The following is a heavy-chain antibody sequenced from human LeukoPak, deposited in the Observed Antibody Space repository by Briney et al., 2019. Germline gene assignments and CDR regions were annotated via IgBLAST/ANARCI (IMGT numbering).Heavy chain of an antibody. J-gene: IGHJ6*02. CDR1: GFTFSSYA. CDR3: ARYCSSTSCYENAGNYGMDV. V-gene: IGHV3-23*01. D-gene: IGHD2-2*01. CDR2: ISCSGGST. Sequence: GGSLRLSCAASGFTFSSYAMSWVRQAPGKGLEWVAAISCSGGSTYYADSVKGRFTISRDNAKNSLYLQMNSLRAEDTAVYYCARYCSSTSCYENAGNYGMDVWGQGTTVTVSS.